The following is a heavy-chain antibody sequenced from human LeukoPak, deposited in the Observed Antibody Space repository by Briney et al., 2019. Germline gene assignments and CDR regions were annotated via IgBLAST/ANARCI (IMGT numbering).Heavy chain of an antibody. CDR2: IIPIFGTA. J-gene: IGHJ6*03. CDR1: GGTFSSYA. V-gene: IGHV1-69*06. Sequence: SVKVSCKASGGTFSSYAISWVRQAPGQGLEWMGGIIPIFGTANYAQKFQGRVTITADKSTGTAYMELRSLRSDDTAVYYCARGPYGDYNYYYYYYMDVWGKGTTVTISS. D-gene: IGHD4-17*01. CDR3: ARGPYGDYNYYYYYYMDV.